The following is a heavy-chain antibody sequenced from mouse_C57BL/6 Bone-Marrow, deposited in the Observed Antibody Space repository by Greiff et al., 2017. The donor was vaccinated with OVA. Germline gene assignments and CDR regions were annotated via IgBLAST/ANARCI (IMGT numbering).Heavy chain of an antibody. CDR1: GFNIKDYY. V-gene: IGHV14-1*01. Sequence: DVHLVESGAELVRPGASVKLSCTASGFNIKDYYMHWVKQRPEQGLEWIGRIDPEDGDTEYAPKFQGKATMTADTSSNTAYLQLSSLTSEDTAVYYCTTLPFYYYGSSYWYFDVWGTGTTVTVSS. D-gene: IGHD1-1*01. J-gene: IGHJ1*03. CDR3: TTLPFYYYGSSYWYFDV. CDR2: IDPEDGDT.